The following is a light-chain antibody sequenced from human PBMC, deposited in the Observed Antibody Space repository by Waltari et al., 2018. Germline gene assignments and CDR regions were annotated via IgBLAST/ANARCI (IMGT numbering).Light chain of an antibody. CDR1: SSNIGSYNF. Sequence: QSALTQPAPVSGSPGQSITISCTGSSSNIGSYNFVSWFQQYPGKAPKLMIYETNKRPSGVSNRFSGSKSGNTASLTISGLQAEDEADYYCCAYAGPTFYVFATGTKVTVL. V-gene: IGLV2-23*01. CDR3: CAYAGPTFYV. CDR2: ETN. J-gene: IGLJ1*01.